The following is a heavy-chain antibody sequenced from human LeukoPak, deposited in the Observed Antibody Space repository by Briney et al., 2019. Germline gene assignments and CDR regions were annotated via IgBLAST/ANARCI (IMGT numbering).Heavy chain of an antibody. V-gene: IGHV4-39*01. CDR1: LGSISTSTHY. D-gene: IGHD3-22*01. J-gene: IGHJ3*02. CDR3: ARNETSGYFDI. Sequence: SETLSLTCTVSLGSISTSTHYCGWIRQSPGKGLEWIGSMYNSGSISYNPSLRSRVTITVDTSKNQFSLNFNSVTAADTALYFCARNETSGYFDIWGQGTMVTASS. CDR2: MYNSGSI.